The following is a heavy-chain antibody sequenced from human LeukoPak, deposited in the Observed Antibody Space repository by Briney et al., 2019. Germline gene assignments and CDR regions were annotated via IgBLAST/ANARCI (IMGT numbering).Heavy chain of an antibody. CDR2: IYYRGST. D-gene: IGHD1-7*01. J-gene: IGHJ4*02. V-gene: IGHV4-39*07. CDR3: ARDLSYNWNYDGGYFDY. CDR1: GGSISSSSYY. Sequence: SETLSLTCTVSGGSISSSSYYWGWVRQPPGKGLEWIGSIYYRGSTYYNPSLKSRVTISVDTSKNQFSLKLSSVTAADTAVYYCARDLSYNWNYDGGYFDYWGQGTLVTVSS.